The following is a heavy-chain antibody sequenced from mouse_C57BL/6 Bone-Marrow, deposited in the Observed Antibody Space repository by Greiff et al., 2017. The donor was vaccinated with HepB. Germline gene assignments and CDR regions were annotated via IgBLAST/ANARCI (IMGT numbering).Heavy chain of an antibody. Sequence: EVKLVESGGGLVKPGGSLKLSCAASGFTFSSYAMSWVRQTPEKRLEWVATISDGGSYTYYPDNVKGRFTISRDNAKNNLYLQMSHLKSEDTAMYYCARSRSSPLDYWGQGTTLTVSS. D-gene: IGHD1-1*01. J-gene: IGHJ2*01. CDR3: ARSRSSPLDY. CDR2: ISDGGSYT. CDR1: GFTFSSYA. V-gene: IGHV5-4*03.